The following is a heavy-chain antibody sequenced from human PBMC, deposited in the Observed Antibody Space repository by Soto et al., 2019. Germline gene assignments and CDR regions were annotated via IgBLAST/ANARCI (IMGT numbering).Heavy chain of an antibody. J-gene: IGHJ4*02. CDR1: GFTFSNYS. Sequence: EVQLLESGGGLVQPGGSLRLSCAASGFTFSNYSMSWVRQAPGKGLEWVSTISGSGRDTYYADSVKGRSTISRDNSKNPQDQDMNSMEVADRAIYDCVLLGIGSACTTGFQFWGQGTLVTVSS. CDR2: ISGSGRDT. V-gene: IGHV3-23*01. CDR3: VLLGIGSACTTGFQF. D-gene: IGHD6-13*01.